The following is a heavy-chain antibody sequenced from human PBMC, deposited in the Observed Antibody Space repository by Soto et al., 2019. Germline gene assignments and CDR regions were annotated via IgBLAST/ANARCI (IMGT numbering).Heavy chain of an antibody. V-gene: IGHV4-30-4*01. D-gene: IGHD3-9*01. CDR2: IYYSGST. J-gene: IGHJ4*02. CDR3: ARSGTIFSYFDY. CDR1: GGSISSGDYY. Sequence: SETLSLTCTVSGGSISSGDYYWSWIRQPPGKGLEWIGYIYYSGSTYYNPSLKSRVTISVDTSKNQFSLKLSSVTAADTAVYYCARSGTIFSYFDYWGQGTLVTVSS.